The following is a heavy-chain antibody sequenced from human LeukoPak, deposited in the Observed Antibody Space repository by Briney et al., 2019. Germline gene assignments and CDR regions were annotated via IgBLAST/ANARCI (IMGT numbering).Heavy chain of an antibody. V-gene: IGHV3-66*01. Sequence: GSLRLSCAASGFTVSNNYMSWVRQAPGKGLEWVALIYSGGSTYYADFVKGRFTISRDNSKNTLYLQMSSLRAEDTAVYYCAGFSHKGVWGQGTRSPSP. CDR2: IYSGGST. CDR3: AGFSHKGV. CDR1: GFTVSNNY. J-gene: IGHJ6*02.